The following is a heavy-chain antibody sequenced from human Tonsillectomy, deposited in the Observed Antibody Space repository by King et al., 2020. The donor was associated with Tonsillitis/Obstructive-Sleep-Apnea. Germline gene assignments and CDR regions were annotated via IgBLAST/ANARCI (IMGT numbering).Heavy chain of an antibody. Sequence: DVQLVQSGAEVKKPGESLRISCKGSGYSFTNYWISWVRQMPGKGLEWMGRIDPSDSYPSYSPSFQGHVTISADKSISTAYLQWSSLKASDTAMYYCARVDIAMSGWFDPWGQGTLVTVSS. CDR2: IDPSDSYP. V-gene: IGHV5-10-1*01. J-gene: IGHJ5*02. CDR3: ARVDIAMSGWFDP. CDR1: GYSFTNYW. D-gene: IGHD5-18*01.